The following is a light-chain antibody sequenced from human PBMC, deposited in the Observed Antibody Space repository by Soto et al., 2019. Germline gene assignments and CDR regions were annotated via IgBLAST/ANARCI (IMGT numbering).Light chain of an antibody. Sequence: QSVLTQPRSVSGSPGQSVAISCTGTSSDVGDYSFVSWYQQHPGKAPKLMIYDVSKRPSGVPDRFSGPKSGNTASLIISGLQTDDEADYYCCSYAANFLVLGGGTKVTVL. CDR3: CSYAANFLV. J-gene: IGLJ2*01. V-gene: IGLV2-11*01. CDR2: DVS. CDR1: SSDVGDYSF.